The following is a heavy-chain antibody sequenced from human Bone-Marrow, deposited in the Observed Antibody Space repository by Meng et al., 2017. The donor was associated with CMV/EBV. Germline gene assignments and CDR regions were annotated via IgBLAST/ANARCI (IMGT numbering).Heavy chain of an antibody. D-gene: IGHD3-3*01. J-gene: IGHJ4*02. CDR2: IYPGDSDT. V-gene: IGHV5-51*01. Sequence: GESLKISCKGSGYSFTSYWIGWVRQMPGKGLEWMGIIYPGDSDTRYSPSFQGQVTISADKSISTAYLQWSSLKASDTAMYYCASVLRSGYSTPYFDYWGQGTLVTVSS. CDR1: GYSFTSYW. CDR3: ASVLRSGYSTPYFDY.